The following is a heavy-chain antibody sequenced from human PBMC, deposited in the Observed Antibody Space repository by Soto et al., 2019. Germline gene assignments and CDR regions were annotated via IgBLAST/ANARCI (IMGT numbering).Heavy chain of an antibody. D-gene: IGHD3-10*01. Sequence: QVQLQQWGAGLLKPSETLSLTCAVYGGSFSGYYWSWIRQPPGKGLEWIGEINDSGSTNYNPSLKSRVTRSVDTSKNQFSLKLSSVTAADKAVYYCARGLILWYGELSRRGDHDYYMDVWGKGTTVTVSS. CDR1: GGSFSGYY. J-gene: IGHJ6*03. V-gene: IGHV4-34*01. CDR3: ARGLILWYGELSRRGDHDYYMDV. CDR2: INDSGST.